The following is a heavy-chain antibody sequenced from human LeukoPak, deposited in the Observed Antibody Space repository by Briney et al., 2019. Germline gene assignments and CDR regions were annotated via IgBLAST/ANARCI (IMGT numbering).Heavy chain of an antibody. CDR1: GGPSRGYY. D-gene: IGHD3-10*01. CDR3: ARDRLLYYDGAGSYPDAFDI. Sequence: SETLSLTGAVYGGPSRGYYWSWIRQPPGKGLEWSGEINHIGSTNYNPPLKSRVSISVDTSKNQFSLKLSSVTAADTAVYYCARDRLLYYDGAGSYPDAFDIWGQGTMVTVSS. V-gene: IGHV4-34*01. J-gene: IGHJ3*02. CDR2: INHIGST.